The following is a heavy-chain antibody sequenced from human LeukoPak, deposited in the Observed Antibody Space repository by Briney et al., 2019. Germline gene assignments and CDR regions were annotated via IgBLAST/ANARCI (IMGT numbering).Heavy chain of an antibody. CDR1: GFTFSRYT. J-gene: IGHJ4*02. CDR3: VKDRQSDSAWTFDY. Sequence: GGSLRLSCAASGFTFSRYTINWVRQAPEKGLEWVSGIYPNGNTFYADSVKGRFTISRDTSKSTLYLEMSSLRVEDTAIYYCVKDRQSDSAWTFDYWGQGTLVSVSS. D-gene: IGHD6-19*01. V-gene: IGHV3-23*01. CDR2: IYPNGNT.